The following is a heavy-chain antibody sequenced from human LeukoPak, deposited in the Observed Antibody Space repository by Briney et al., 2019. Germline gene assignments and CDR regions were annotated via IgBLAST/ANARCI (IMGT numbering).Heavy chain of an antibody. J-gene: IGHJ3*02. V-gene: IGHV5-51*01. CDR1: GYSFTSYW. CDR3: ARPTGFSGSYHDRGVFDI. CDR2: IYPGDSDT. Sequence: GESLKISCKGSGYSFTSYWIGWVRQMPGKGLEWMGIIYPGDSDTGYSPSFQGQVTISADKSISTAYLQWSSLKASDTAMYYCARPTGFSGSYHDRGVFDIWGQGTMDTVSS. D-gene: IGHD3-16*02.